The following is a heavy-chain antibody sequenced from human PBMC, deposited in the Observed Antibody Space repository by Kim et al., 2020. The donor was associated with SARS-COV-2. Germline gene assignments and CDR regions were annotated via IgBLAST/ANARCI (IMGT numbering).Heavy chain of an antibody. J-gene: IGHJ6*02. CDR2: INAGNGNT. D-gene: IGHD3-10*01. V-gene: IGHV1-3*01. Sequence: ASVKVSCKASGYTFTSYAMHWVRQAPGQRLEWMGWINAGNGNTKYSQKFQGRVTITRDTSASTAYMELSSLRSEDTAVYYCASDPFWGSYYKSYYGMDVWGQGTTVTVSS. CDR1: GYTFTSYA. CDR3: ASDPFWGSYYKSYYGMDV.